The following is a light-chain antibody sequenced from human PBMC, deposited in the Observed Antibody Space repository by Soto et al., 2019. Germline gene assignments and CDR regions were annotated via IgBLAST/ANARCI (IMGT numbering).Light chain of an antibody. CDR1: QGISNA. CDR3: HQFNSYPDT. Sequence: AIQLTQSPSSLSASVGDRVTITCRASQGISNALAWYQQKPGKAPNLLIYDASTLESGVPSWFSGSGSGTDFTLTISSLQPEDFATYYCHQFNSYPDTFGPGTKVDIK. V-gene: IGKV1-13*02. CDR2: DAS. J-gene: IGKJ3*01.